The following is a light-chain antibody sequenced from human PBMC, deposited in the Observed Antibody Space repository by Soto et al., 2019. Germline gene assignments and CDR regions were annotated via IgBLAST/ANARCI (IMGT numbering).Light chain of an antibody. CDR3: ATWDDSLTCLV. J-gene: IGLJ3*02. V-gene: IGLV1-44*01. Sequence: QSVLTQSPSASGTPGQRVTISCSGSNSNIGSNSVTWYQQLPETDPKHLINSNDQRPSGVPHRFSCSTSATSASLVIRGLQPEDEADYYCATWDDSLTCLVFGGGTKLTVL. CDR2: SND. CDR1: NSNIGSNS.